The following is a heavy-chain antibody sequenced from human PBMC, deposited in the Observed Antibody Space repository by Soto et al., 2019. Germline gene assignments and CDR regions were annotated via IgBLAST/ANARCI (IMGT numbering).Heavy chain of an antibody. J-gene: IGHJ4*02. Sequence: SETLSLTCAVYAGSFSHYYWNWIRQSPGKGLEWIGKIKHSGSTYYNPSLKSRVTISVDTSKNQSSLKLSSVTAADTAVYYCVRRVAVKPRYYFDYWGQGTLVTVSS. CDR2: IKHSGST. CDR1: AGSFSHYY. CDR3: VRRVAVKPRYYFDY. D-gene: IGHD6-19*01. V-gene: IGHV4-34*01.